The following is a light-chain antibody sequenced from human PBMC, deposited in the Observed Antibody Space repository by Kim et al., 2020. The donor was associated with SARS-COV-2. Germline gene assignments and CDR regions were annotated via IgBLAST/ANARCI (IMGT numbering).Light chain of an antibody. CDR2: YNT. J-gene: IGLJ2*01. Sequence: SYELTQPPSVSVAPGKTARITCGGNDIGTKSVHWYQARPGQAPVMVIYYNTDQPSGIPERVSGSNSGNTATLTISGVEAGDEADYYCQVWDRSSDYVFFGGGTKLTVL. CDR1: DIGTKS. V-gene: IGLV3-21*04. CDR3: QVWDRSSDYVF.